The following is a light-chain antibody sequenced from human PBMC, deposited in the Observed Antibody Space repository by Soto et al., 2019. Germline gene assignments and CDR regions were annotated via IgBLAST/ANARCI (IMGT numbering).Light chain of an antibody. CDR3: QQFNGYPRT. V-gene: IGKV1-9*01. Sequence: IQLTQSPSSLCASVGDRVTITCRASQGISSYLAWYQVKPGKAPKLLIYAASTLQRGVPSRFSGSGSGTEFTLTISSLQPEDFATYYCQQFNGYPRTFGPGTKVDIK. J-gene: IGKJ3*01. CDR1: QGISSY. CDR2: AAS.